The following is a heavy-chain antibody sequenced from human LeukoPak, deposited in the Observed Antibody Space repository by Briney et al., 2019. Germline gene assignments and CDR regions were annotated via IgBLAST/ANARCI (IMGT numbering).Heavy chain of an antibody. Sequence: GGSLRLSCAASGFTFDDYGMSWVRQAPGKGLEWVSSISGSSTYTFYADSVMGRFTISRDNAKNSLYLHMSSLRAEDTAVYYCARVRDLYRDYWGQGILVTVSS. J-gene: IGHJ4*02. CDR3: ARVRDLYRDY. CDR1: GFTFDDYG. CDR2: ISGSSTYT. V-gene: IGHV3-21*01. D-gene: IGHD5-12*01.